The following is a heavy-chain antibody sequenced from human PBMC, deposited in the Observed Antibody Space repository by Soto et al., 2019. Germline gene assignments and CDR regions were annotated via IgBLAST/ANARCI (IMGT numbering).Heavy chain of an antibody. CDR3: AKDIQDSGELSVDY. D-gene: IGHD3-16*02. V-gene: IGHV3-9*01. Sequence: EVQLVESGGALVQPGRSLRLSCAASGFTFDDYAMHWVRQAPGKGLEWVSGISWNSGSIGYADSVKGRFTISRDNAKNSLYLQMNSLRAEDTALYYCAKDIQDSGELSVDYWGQGTLVTVSS. CDR1: GFTFDDYA. CDR2: ISWNSGSI. J-gene: IGHJ4*02.